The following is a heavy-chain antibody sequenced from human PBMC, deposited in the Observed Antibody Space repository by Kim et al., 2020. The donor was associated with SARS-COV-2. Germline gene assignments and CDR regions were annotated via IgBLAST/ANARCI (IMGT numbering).Heavy chain of an antibody. Sequence: GSNKCYADSVKGRFTISRDNSKNTLYLQMNSLRAEDTAVYYCVGSYYFDYWGQGTLVTVSS. V-gene: IGHV3-30*02. D-gene: IGHD1-26*01. CDR3: VGSYYFDY. J-gene: IGHJ4*02. CDR2: GSNK.